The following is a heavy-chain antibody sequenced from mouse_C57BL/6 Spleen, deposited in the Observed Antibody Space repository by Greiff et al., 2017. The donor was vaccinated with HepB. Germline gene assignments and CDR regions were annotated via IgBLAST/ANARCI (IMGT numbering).Heavy chain of an antibody. J-gene: IGHJ2*01. CDR3: VASNWAVGYFDY. Sequence: EVQLQESGGGLVQPKGSLKLSCAASGFSFNTYAMNWVRQAPGKGLEWVARIRSKSNNYATYYADSVKDRFTISRDDSESMLYLQMNNLKTEDTAMYYCVASNWAVGYFDYWGQGTTLTVSS. CDR1: GFSFNTYA. CDR2: IRSKSNNYAT. V-gene: IGHV10-1*01. D-gene: IGHD4-1*01.